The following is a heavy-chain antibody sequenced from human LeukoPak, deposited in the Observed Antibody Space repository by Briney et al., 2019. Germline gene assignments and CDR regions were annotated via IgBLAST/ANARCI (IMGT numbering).Heavy chain of an antibody. CDR1: GFTFSSYS. J-gene: IGHJ4*02. CDR2: ISSSSSYI. Sequence: PGGSLRLSCAASGFTFSSYSMNWVRQAPGKGLEWVSSISSSSSYIYYADSVKGRFTISRDNAKNSLYLQVNSLRAEDTAVYYCARDLGVYCGGDCPLDYWGQGTLVTVSS. CDR3: ARDLGVYCGGDCPLDY. D-gene: IGHD2-21*02. V-gene: IGHV3-21*01.